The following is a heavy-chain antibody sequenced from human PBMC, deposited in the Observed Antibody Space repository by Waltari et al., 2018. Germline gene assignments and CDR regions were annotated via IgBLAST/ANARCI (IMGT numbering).Heavy chain of an antibody. D-gene: IGHD2-15*01. J-gene: IGHJ3*02. Sequence: QVQLAQAGAEVKKPGASVKVSCKASGYPFTGYYMHWVRQAPGQGLEWMGWINPNSGGTNYAQKFQGRVTMTRDTSISTAYMELSRLRSDDTAVYYCARGYCSGGSCYSGAFDIWGQGTMVTVSS. CDR3: ARGYCSGGSCYSGAFDI. CDR1: GYPFTGYY. V-gene: IGHV1-2*02. CDR2: INPNSGGT.